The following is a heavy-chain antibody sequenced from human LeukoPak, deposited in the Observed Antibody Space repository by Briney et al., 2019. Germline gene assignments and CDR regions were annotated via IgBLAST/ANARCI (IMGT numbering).Heavy chain of an antibody. J-gene: IGHJ3*02. CDR2: IYYSGST. CDR1: GGSLSSSSYY. D-gene: IGHD6-19*01. V-gene: IGHV4-39*01. Sequence: SETLSLTCTVSGGSLSSSSYYWGWIRQSPGKGLEWIGSIYYSGSTYYNPSLKSRVTISVDTSKNQFSLKLSSVTAADTAVYYCAGGYSSGWDDAFDIWGQGTMVTVSS. CDR3: AGGYSSGWDDAFDI.